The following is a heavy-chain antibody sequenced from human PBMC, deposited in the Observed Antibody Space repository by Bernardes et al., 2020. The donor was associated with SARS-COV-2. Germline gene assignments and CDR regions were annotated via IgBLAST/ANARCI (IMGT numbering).Heavy chain of an antibody. CDR2: ISAYNGNT. J-gene: IGHJ5*02. CDR3: ARDRRYCSGGSCYLDP. CDR1: GYTFTSYG. V-gene: IGHV1-18*01. Sequence: ASVKVSCKASGYTFTSYGISWVRQAPGQGLEWMGWISAYNGNTNYAQKLQGRVTMTTDTSTSTAYMELRSLRSDDTAVYYCARDRRYCSGGSCYLDPWGQGTLVTVSS. D-gene: IGHD2-15*01.